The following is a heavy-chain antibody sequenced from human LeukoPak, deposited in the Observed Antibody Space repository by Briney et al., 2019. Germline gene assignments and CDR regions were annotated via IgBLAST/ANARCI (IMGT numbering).Heavy chain of an antibody. Sequence: SVKVSCKASGGTFSSYAISWVRQAPGQGLEWMGGIIPIFGTANYAQKFQGRVTITTDESTSTAYMELSSLRSEDTAVYYCAGASLKNADLYYYYMDVWGKGTTVTVSS. CDR3: AGASLKNADLYYYYMDV. CDR1: GGTFSSYA. CDR2: IIPIFGTA. D-gene: IGHD1-1*01. V-gene: IGHV1-69*05. J-gene: IGHJ6*03.